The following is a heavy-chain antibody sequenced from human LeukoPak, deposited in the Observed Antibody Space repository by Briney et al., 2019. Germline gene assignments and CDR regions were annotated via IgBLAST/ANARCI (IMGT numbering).Heavy chain of an antibody. J-gene: IGHJ4*02. V-gene: IGHV1-2*02. CDR1: GFTFTDHY. CDR2: INGKRGDT. Sequence: ASVRVSCTTSGFTFTDHYFHWVRQAPGQGLEWMGWINGKRGDTNYAQKFQHRVTMTRDTSISTFYIQLSSLTADDTAVYYCARDFDWGPDYWGQGTLVTVSS. D-gene: IGHD3-9*01. CDR3: ARDFDWGPDY.